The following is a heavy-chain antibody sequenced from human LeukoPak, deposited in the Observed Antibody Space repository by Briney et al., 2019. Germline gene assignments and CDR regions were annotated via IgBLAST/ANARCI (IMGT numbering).Heavy chain of an antibody. V-gene: IGHV4-39*01. J-gene: IGHJ6*02. CDR3: ARRTATTLDDYYGMDV. CDR1: GGSISSSSYY. D-gene: IGHD4-17*01. CDR2: IYYSGST. Sequence: SETLSLTCTVSGGSISSSSYYWGWIRQPPGKGLEWIGSIYYSGSTYYNPSLKSRVTISVDTSKNQFSLKLSSVTAADTAVYYCARRTATTLDDYYGMDVWGQGTTVTVSS.